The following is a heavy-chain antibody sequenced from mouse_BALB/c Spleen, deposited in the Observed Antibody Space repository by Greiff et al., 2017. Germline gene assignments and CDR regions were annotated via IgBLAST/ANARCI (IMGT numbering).Heavy chain of an antibody. CDR3: ARGGPKRGFAY. V-gene: IGHV5-4*02. CDR1: GFTFSDYY. Sequence: DVMLVESGGGLVKPGGSLKLSCAASGFTFSDYYMYWVRQTPEKRLEWVATISDGGSYTYYPDSVKGRFTISRDNAKNNLYLQMSSLKSEDTAMYYCARGGPKRGFAYWGQGTLVTVSA. CDR2: ISDGGSYT. D-gene: IGHD6-5*01. J-gene: IGHJ3*01.